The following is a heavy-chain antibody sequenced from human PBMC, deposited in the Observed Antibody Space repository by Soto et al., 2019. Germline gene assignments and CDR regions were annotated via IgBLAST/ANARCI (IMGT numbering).Heavy chain of an antibody. Sequence: SETLFLTCAVYGGSFSGYYWSWIRQPPGKGLEWIGEINHSGSTNYNPSLKSRVTISVDTSKNQFSLKLSSVTAADTAVYYCARAGKLRFLEWLPYYYYYGMDVWGQGTTVTVSS. CDR2: INHSGST. J-gene: IGHJ6*02. CDR3: ARAGKLRFLEWLPYYYYYGMDV. V-gene: IGHV4-34*01. CDR1: GGSFSGYY. D-gene: IGHD3-3*01.